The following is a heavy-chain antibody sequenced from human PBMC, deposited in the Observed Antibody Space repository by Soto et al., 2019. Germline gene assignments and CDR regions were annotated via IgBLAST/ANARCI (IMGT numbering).Heavy chain of an antibody. J-gene: IGHJ6*02. CDR2: IKQDGSEK. CDR3: ARDMSSSWEDYYYYYGMDV. D-gene: IGHD6-13*01. Sequence: GGSLRLSCAASGFTFSSYWMSWVRQAPGKGLEWVANIKQDGSEKYYVDSVKGRFTISRDNAKNSLYLQMNSLRAEDMAVYYCARDMSSSWEDYYYYYGMDVWGQGTTVTVSS. V-gene: IGHV3-7*01. CDR1: GFTFSSYW.